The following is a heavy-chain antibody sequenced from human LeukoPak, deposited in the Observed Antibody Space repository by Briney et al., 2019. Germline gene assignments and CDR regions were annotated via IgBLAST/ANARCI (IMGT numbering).Heavy chain of an antibody. CDR1: GFTFSDHY. CDR3: ARRSNSYYTFDF. Sequence: GGSLRLSCAASGFTFSDHYMDWVRQAPGKGLEWLARSRDKAKSYSTEHAASVKGGFTISRDNSKNSLYLQMNSLKTEDTAVYYCARRSNSYYTFDFWGQGTLVTVSS. V-gene: IGHV3-72*01. J-gene: IGHJ4*02. D-gene: IGHD1-26*01. CDR2: SRDKAKSYST.